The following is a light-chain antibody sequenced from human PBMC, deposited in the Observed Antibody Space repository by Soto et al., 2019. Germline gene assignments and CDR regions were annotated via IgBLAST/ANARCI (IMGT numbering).Light chain of an antibody. J-gene: IGKJ4*01. Sequence: EIVLIQSPATLSLSPGERATLSCRASQSVSSSLAWYQQTPGRAPRLLIYGASNRATDTPTRFSGSGSGTEFTLTISSLQSEDFAVYYCQQYNNWPPLTFGGGTKVDIK. CDR3: QQYNNWPPLT. CDR1: QSVSSS. CDR2: GAS. V-gene: IGKV3-15*01.